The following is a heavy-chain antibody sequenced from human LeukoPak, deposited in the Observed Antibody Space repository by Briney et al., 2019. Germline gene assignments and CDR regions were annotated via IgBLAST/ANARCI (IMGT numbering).Heavy chain of an antibody. V-gene: IGHV3-30*18. J-gene: IGHJ4*02. CDR1: GFTFSSYG. CDR2: ISYDGSNK. D-gene: IGHD6-19*01. CDR3: AKDGQWLAPDYYFDY. Sequence: GGSLRLSCAASGFTFSSYGMHWVRQAPGKGLEWVAVISYDGSNKYYADSVKGRFTISRGNSKNTLYLQMNSLRAEDTAVYYCAKDGQWLAPDYYFDYWGQGTLVTVSS.